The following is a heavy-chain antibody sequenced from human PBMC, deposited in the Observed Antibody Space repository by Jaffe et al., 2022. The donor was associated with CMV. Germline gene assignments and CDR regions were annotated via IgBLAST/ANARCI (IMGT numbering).Heavy chain of an antibody. J-gene: IGHJ5*02. CDR3: SRVITRQWLAQGWFDP. D-gene: IGHD6-19*01. CDR2: IRSKAYGGTT. CDR1: GFTFGDYA. Sequence: EVQLAESGGGFVKPGRSLRLSCTASGFTFGDYAMSWFRQAPGKGLEWVGFIRSKAYGGTTEYAASVRGRFTISRDASKNIAYLQMNSLKTEDTAVYYCSRVITRQWLAQGWFDPWGQGTLVTVSS. V-gene: IGHV3-49*05.